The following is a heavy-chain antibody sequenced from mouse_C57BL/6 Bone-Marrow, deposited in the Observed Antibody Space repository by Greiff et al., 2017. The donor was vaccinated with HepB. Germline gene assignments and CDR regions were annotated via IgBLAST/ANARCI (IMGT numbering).Heavy chain of an antibody. CDR1: GYTFTEYT. CDR2: FYPGSGSI. D-gene: IGHD1-1*01. J-gene: IGHJ4*01. CDR3: ARHGYGSSYVFYAMDY. Sequence: QVQLKESGAELVKPGASVKLSCKASGYTFTEYTIHWVKQRSGQGLEWIGWFYPGSGSIKYNEKFKDKATLTADKSSSTVYMELSRLTSEDSAVYFCARHGYGSSYVFYAMDYWGQGTSVAVSS. V-gene: IGHV1-62-2*01.